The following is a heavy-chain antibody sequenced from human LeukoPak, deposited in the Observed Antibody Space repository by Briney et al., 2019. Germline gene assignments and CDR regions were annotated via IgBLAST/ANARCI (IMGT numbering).Heavy chain of an antibody. J-gene: IGHJ6*02. Sequence: SETLSLTCSVSGASISSYFWSWIRQPPGKGLEWIAYIHYSGSTNYNPSLKSRLTISIDTSKNQFSLKLSSVTAADTAVYYCASRYSSSAYYYYGMDVWGQGTTVTVSS. CDR1: GASISSYF. CDR2: IHYSGST. D-gene: IGHD6-6*01. CDR3: ASRYSSSAYYYYGMDV. V-gene: IGHV4-59*08.